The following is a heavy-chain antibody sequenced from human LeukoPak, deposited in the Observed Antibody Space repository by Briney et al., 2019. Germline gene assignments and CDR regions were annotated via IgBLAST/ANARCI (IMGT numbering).Heavy chain of an antibody. CDR1: GFIFSNYW. Sequence: GGSLRLSCAASGFIFSNYWMHWVRQAPGKGLEWVATIKQDGSVKHFVDSVKGRFTISRDNAKNSLYLQMNSLRAEDTAVYYCARALGVWGQGTTVTVSS. J-gene: IGHJ6*02. V-gene: IGHV3-7*01. CDR3: ARALGV. CDR2: IKQDGSVK.